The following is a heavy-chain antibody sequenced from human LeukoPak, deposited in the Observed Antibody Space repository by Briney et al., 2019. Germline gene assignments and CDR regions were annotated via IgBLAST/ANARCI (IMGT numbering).Heavy chain of an antibody. CDR3: AKENCSGGSCFFDY. D-gene: IGHD2-15*01. Sequence: TGGSLRLSCAASGFTFSGQWMHWVRQAPGKGLVWVSRIKSDGSSTYYADSVKGRFTISRDNSKSTLYLQMNSLRAEDTAVYYCAKENCSGGSCFFDYWGQGTLVTVSS. CDR1: GFTFSGQW. J-gene: IGHJ4*02. CDR2: IKSDGSST. V-gene: IGHV3-74*01.